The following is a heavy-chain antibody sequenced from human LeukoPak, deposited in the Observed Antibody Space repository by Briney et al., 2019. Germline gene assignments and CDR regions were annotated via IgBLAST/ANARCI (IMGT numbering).Heavy chain of an antibody. J-gene: IGHJ5*02. CDR1: GFTFSSYW. V-gene: IGHV3-7*01. Sequence: GSLRLSCAASGFTFSSYWMSWVRQAPGKGLEWVANIKQDGSEKYYVDSVKGRFTISRDNSKNALYLQMNSLRVEDTAVYYCARGFGDSKLDLWGQGTLVTVSS. CDR3: ARGFGDSKLDL. CDR2: IKQDGSEK. D-gene: IGHD3-10*01.